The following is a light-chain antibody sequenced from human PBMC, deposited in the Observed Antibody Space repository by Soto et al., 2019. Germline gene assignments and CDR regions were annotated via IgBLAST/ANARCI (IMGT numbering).Light chain of an antibody. J-gene: IGKJ1*01. CDR3: YQYGSTPPT. V-gene: IGKV3-20*01. CDR2: GAS. CDR1: QTISSNY. Sequence: QSPGPLSVSPGESATLSSRASQTISSNYLAWYQQKPGQAPRLIIYGASGRATGIPDRFSGSGSGTDCTLTISRLEPEDVVMFYCYQYGSTPPTLGPGTKVDIK.